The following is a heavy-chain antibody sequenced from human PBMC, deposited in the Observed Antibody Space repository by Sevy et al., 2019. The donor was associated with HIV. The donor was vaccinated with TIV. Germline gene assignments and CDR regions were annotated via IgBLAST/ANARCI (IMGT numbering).Heavy chain of an antibody. D-gene: IGHD3-10*01. V-gene: IGHV3-23*01. CDR1: GFTFNNYA. CDR2: LIENGVDT. J-gene: IGHJ4*02. Sequence: GGSLRLSCAASGFTFNNYAMNWVRQPPGKGLEWVSGLIENGVDTYYSDSVRGRFTMSNENSKNTLYLQMNSLRAEDTAVYYSLNYYMFAADWAPDSWGQGTLVTVSS. CDR3: LNYYMFAADWAPDS.